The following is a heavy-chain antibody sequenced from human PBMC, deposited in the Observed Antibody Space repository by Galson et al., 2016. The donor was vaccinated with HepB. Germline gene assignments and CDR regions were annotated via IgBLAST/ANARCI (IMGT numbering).Heavy chain of an antibody. CDR2: ISGNGVGT. CDR3: AKLDCGRDCPRDD. CDR1: RFSLSSYV. D-gene: IGHD2-21*02. Sequence: SLRLSCAASRFSLSSYVMSWVRQAPGKGLEWVSTISGNGVGTYYADSVKGRFTISRDNSKNTLFLQMNSLRVEDTAVYYCAKLDCGRDCPRDDWGQGTQVTVS. J-gene: IGHJ4*02. V-gene: IGHV3-23*01.